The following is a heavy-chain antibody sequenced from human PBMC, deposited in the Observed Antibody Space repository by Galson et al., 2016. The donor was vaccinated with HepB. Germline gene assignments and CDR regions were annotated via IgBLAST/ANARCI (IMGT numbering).Heavy chain of an antibody. D-gene: IGHD3-9*01. CDR1: GFTFSRYS. V-gene: IGHV3-64D*06. J-gene: IGHJ4*02. CDR3: VKDSEIRYFGWLGAGPKAPAY. CDR2: ISSDGGST. Sequence: RLSCAASGFTFSRYSMNWVRQAPGKGLEYVSAISSDGGSTYHADSVRGRFTVSRDNLKKTLHLQMSSLRAEDTAVYYCVKDSEIRYFGWLGAGPKAPAYWGQGTLVIVSS.